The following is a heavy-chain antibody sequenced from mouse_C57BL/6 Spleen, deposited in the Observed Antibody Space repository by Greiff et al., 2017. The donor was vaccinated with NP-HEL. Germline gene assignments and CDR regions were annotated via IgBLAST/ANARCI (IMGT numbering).Heavy chain of an antibody. Sequence: VQLQESGAELAKPGASVKLSCKASGYTFTSYWMHWVKQRPGQGLEWIGYINPSSGYTKYNQKFKDKATLTADKSSSTAYMQLSSLTYEDSAVYYCARRDYDYEYYFDYWGQGTTLTVSS. CDR3: ARRDYDYEYYFDY. D-gene: IGHD2-4*01. CDR2: INPSSGYT. V-gene: IGHV1-7*01. J-gene: IGHJ2*01. CDR1: GYTFTSYW.